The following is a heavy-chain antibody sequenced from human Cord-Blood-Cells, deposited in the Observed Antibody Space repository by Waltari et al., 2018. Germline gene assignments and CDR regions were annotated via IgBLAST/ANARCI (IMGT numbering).Heavy chain of an antibody. J-gene: IGHJ3*02. CDR1: GFTLSSSW. D-gene: IGHD1-26*01. CDR2: IKQDGSEK. CDR3: ARCRIVGAYDAFDI. V-gene: IGHV3-7*01. Sequence: EVQLVESGGGLVQPGGSLSLSCAASGFTLSSSWMSWGRQAPGKGLEWVANIKQDGSEKYYVDSVKGRFTISRDNAKNSLYLQMNSLRAEDTAVYYCARCRIVGAYDAFDIWGQGTMVTVSS.